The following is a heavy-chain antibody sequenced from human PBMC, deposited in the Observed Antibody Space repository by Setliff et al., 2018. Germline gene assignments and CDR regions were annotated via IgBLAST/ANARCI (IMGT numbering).Heavy chain of an antibody. D-gene: IGHD3-16*01. V-gene: IGHV4-59*01. CDR3: ARALRSPLGGTAFVPIHFDP. CDR1: GMPITSYY. Sequence: TSETLSLTCSVSGMPITSYYWSWIRQSPGRGLEWIGDIYYTGSTTYSPSLKSRVTISPDTSKNQFHLTVNSVTAADTAVYYCARALRSPLGGTAFVPIHFDPWGQGILVTVSS. CDR2: IYYTGST. J-gene: IGHJ5*02.